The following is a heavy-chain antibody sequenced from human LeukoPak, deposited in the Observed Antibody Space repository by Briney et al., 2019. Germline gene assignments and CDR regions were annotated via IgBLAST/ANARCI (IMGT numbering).Heavy chain of an antibody. CDR3: ARQVGATTGYGY. V-gene: IGHV1-2*02. CDR2: INPNSGGT. CDR1: GYTFTIYG. Sequence: ASVTVSCKASGYTFTIYGISWVRQAPGQGREWMGWINPNSGGTNSAQKFQGRVTMTRDTSVSILYTELSSLRSDDTAVYYCARQVGATTGYGYWGQGTLVTVSS. D-gene: IGHD1-26*01. J-gene: IGHJ4*02.